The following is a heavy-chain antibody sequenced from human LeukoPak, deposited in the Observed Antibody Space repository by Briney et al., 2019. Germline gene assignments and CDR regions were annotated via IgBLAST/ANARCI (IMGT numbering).Heavy chain of an antibody. J-gene: IGHJ4*02. D-gene: IGHD2-21*02. CDR1: GYTFTGYY. CDR3: ARAPEYCGGDCYIDY. Sequence: ASVKVSCKASGYTFTGYYMHWVRQAPGQGPEWMGWINPNSGGTNYAQKFQGRVTMTRDTSISTAYMELSRLRSDDTAVYYCARAPEYCGGDCYIDYWGQGTLVTVSS. CDR2: INPNSGGT. V-gene: IGHV1-2*02.